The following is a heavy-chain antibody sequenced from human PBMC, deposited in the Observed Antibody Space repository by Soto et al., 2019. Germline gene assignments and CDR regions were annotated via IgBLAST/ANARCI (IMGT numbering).Heavy chain of an antibody. J-gene: IGHJ6*02. V-gene: IGHV4-39*01. CDR2: IYYSGST. CDR1: GGSISSSSYY. D-gene: IGHD3-16*01. CDR3: ARHEQGITFGGVILFLYYGMDV. Sequence: PSETLALSFTVSGGSISSSSYYWGWIRQPPGKGLESIGSIYYSGSTYYNPSLKSRVTISVDTSKNQFSLKLSSVTAADTDVYYCARHEQGITFGGVILFLYYGMDVWGQGTTVTVPS.